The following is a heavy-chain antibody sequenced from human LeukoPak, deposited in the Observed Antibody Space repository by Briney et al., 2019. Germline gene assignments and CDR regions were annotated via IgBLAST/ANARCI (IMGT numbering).Heavy chain of an antibody. CDR3: ARDVGGNADFDY. D-gene: IGHD4-23*01. V-gene: IGHV1-2*02. CDR2: INPNSGGT. J-gene: IGHJ4*02. Sequence: ASVKVSCKASGFSFTNYYMHWVRQAPGQGLEWMGWINPNSGGTNYAQSFRGRVTMTRDTSISTAYLELTGLRYDDTAVYYCARDVGGNADFDYWGQGTLVTVSS. CDR1: GFSFTNYY.